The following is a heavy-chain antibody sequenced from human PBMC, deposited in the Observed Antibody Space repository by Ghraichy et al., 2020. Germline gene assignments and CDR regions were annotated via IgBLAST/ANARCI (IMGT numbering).Heavy chain of an antibody. CDR3: ARDRRYCGNNCSLYYYYGMDV. CDR2: LYSDGTP. D-gene: IGHD2-21*01. J-gene: IGHJ6*02. Sequence: GGSLRLSCAASGLGVSSNYMSWVRQAPGKGLEWVAILYSDGTPSYADSVRGRFTISRDESRNTMYLQMNTLRAADTAVYYCARDRRYCGNNCSLYYYYGMDVWGRGPTVTVPS. V-gene: IGHV3-53*01. CDR1: GLGVSSNY.